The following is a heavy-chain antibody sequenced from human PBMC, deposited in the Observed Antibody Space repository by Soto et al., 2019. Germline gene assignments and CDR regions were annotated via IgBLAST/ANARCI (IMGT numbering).Heavy chain of an antibody. CDR1: GFTFSSYA. CDR2: ISYDGSNK. V-gene: IGHV3-30-3*01. Sequence: GGSLRLSCAASGFTFSSYAMHWVRQAPGKGLEWVAVISYDGSNKYYADSVKGRFTISRDNSKNTLYLQMNSLRAEDTAVYYCARGGLIAAGSWARTWGQGTLVTVSS. D-gene: IGHD6-13*01. J-gene: IGHJ5*02. CDR3: ARGGLIAAGSWART.